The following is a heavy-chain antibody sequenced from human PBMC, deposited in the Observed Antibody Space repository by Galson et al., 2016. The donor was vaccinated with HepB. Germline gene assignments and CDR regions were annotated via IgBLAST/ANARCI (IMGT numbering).Heavy chain of an antibody. CDR1: GFNFGSYA. Sequence: SLRLSCAASGFNFGSYATHWVRQAPGKGLEWVAVISYDENNKYYADSVKGRFTISRDNSKNTLYLQMNSLRAEDTARYYFAYYDYVWGSYPVFDRYAFDIWGQGTMVTVSS. D-gene: IGHD3-16*02. V-gene: IGHV3-30*04. CDR2: ISYDENNK. J-gene: IGHJ3*02. CDR3: AYYDYVWGSYPVFDRYAFDI.